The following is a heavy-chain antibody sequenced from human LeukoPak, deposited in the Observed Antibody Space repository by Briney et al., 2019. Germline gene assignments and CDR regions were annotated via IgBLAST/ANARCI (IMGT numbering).Heavy chain of an antibody. D-gene: IGHD3-16*01. CDR2: ISSSSSYI. V-gene: IGHV3-21*01. CDR1: GFTFSSYS. CDR3: ARVGNVYMITFDEDAFDI. Sequence: PGGSLRLSCAASGFTFSSYSMNWVRQAPGKGLEWVSSISSSSSYIYYADSVKGRFTISRDNSKNTLYLQMNSLRAEDTAVYYCARVGNVYMITFDEDAFDIWGQGTMVTVSS. J-gene: IGHJ3*02.